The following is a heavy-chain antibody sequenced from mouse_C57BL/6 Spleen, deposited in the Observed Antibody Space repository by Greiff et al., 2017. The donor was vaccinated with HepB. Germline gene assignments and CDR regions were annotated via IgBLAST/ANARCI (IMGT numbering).Heavy chain of an antibody. D-gene: IGHD2-4*01. CDR2: IYPGDGDT. CDR3: ARSGSTMITRAWFAY. Sequence: QVQLKESGAELVKPGASVKISCKASGYAFSSYWMNWVKQRPGKGLEWIGQIYPGDGDTNYNGKFKGKATLTADKSSSTAYMQLSSLTSEDSAVYFCARSGSTMITRAWFAYWGQGTLVTVSA. CDR1: GYAFSSYW. J-gene: IGHJ3*01. V-gene: IGHV1-80*01.